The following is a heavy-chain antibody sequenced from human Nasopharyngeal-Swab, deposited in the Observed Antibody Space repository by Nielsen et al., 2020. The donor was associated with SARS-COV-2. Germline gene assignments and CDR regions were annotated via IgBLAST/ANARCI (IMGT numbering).Heavy chain of an antibody. J-gene: IGHJ6*03. CDR2: IYSGGST. V-gene: IGHV3-53*01. CDR3: ARGDVVVPASGYYMDV. D-gene: IGHD2-2*01. CDR1: GFTVSGYY. Sequence: GGSLRLSCAASGFTVSGYYMSWVRQAPGKGLEWVSVIYSGGSTYYADAVKGRFTITRDNSKNTLYLQMNSLLAEDTAVYYFARGDVVVPASGYYMDVWGKGTTVTVSS.